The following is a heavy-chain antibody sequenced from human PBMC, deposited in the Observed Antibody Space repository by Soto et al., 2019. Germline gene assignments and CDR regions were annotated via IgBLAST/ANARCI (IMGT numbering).Heavy chain of an antibody. Sequence: SVKVSCKASGGTFSSYTISWVRQAPGQGLEWMGRIIPILGIANYAQKFQGRVTITTDKSTSTAYMELSSLRSEDTAVYYCARDSRMYYDFWSGPTFYVAFDIWGQGTMVTVSS. V-gene: IGHV1-69*04. CDR2: IIPILGIA. J-gene: IGHJ3*02. D-gene: IGHD3-3*01. CDR1: GGTFSSYT. CDR3: ARDSRMYYDFWSGPTFYVAFDI.